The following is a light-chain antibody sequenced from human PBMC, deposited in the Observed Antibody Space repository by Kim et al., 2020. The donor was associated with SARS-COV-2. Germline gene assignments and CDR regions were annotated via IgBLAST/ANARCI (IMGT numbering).Light chain of an antibody. Sequence: EIVLTQSPGTLSLSPGERVILSCRASQSVADNHAAWFQQEPGQAPRLLIYSTASRATGIPDRYSGSGSGTDFTLTISRLEPEDSAVYYCQQYDRAPYTFGQGTKLEIK. V-gene: IGKV3-20*01. J-gene: IGKJ2*01. CDR1: QSVADNH. CDR2: STA. CDR3: QQYDRAPYT.